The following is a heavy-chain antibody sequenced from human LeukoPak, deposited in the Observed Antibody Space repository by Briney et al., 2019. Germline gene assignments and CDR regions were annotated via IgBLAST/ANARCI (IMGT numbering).Heavy chain of an antibody. CDR3: ARPSDQNMVRGDDAFDI. CDR2: IYWDDDK. V-gene: IGHV2-5*02. D-gene: IGHD3-10*01. J-gene: IGHJ3*02. CDR1: GFSLSTSGVG. Sequence: ESGPTLVKPTQTLTLTCTFSGFSLSTSGVGVGWIRQPPGKALEGLALIYWDDDKRYSPSLKSRLTITKDTSKNQVVLTMTNMDPVDTATYYCARPSDQNMVRGDDAFDIWGQGTMVTVSS.